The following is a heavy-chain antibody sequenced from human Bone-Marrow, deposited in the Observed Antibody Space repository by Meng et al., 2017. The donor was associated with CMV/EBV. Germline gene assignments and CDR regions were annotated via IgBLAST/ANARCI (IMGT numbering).Heavy chain of an antibody. J-gene: IGHJ4*02. Sequence: GSLRLSCAVYGGSFSGYYWSWIRQPPGKGLEWIGEINHSGSTNYNPSLKSRVTISIDTSKNQFSLKLSSVTAADTAVYYCARGRSSRNYWGQGTLVTVSS. CDR1: GGSFSGYY. CDR2: INHSGST. D-gene: IGHD6-13*01. CDR3: ARGRSSRNY. V-gene: IGHV4-34*01.